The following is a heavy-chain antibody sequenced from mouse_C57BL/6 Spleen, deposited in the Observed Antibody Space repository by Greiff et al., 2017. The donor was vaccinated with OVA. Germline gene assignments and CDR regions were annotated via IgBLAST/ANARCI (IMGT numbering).Heavy chain of an antibody. D-gene: IGHD2-4*01. J-gene: IGHJ1*03. CDR2: ISGGGGNT. Sequence: EVQLVESGGGLVKPGGSLKLSCAASGFTFSSYTMSWVRQTPEQRLEWVATISGGGGNTYYPDSVKGRFTISRDNAKNTLYLQMSSLRSEDTALYYCARVGIYYDYDVRYFDVWGTGTTVTVSS. CDR3: ARVGIYYDYDVRYFDV. V-gene: IGHV5-9*01. CDR1: GFTFSSYT.